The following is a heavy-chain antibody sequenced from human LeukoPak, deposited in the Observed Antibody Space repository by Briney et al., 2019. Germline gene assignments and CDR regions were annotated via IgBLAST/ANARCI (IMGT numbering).Heavy chain of an antibody. J-gene: IGHJ4*02. V-gene: IGHV3-23*01. Sequence: GGSLRLSCAASGFTFSSYAMSWVRQAPGKGLEWVSGLSGSGGSTYYAESVKGRFTISRDNNKNTLYLQMNSLRAEDTAVYYCAKAAQVAGRPNLGGHFDYWGQGTLVTVSS. D-gene: IGHD6-6*01. CDR3: AKAAQVAGRPNLGGHFDY. CDR1: GFTFSSYA. CDR2: LSGSGGST.